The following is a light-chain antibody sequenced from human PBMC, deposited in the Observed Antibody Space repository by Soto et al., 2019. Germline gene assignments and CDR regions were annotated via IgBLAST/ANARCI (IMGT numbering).Light chain of an antibody. CDR2: EVS. J-gene: IGLJ1*01. CDR3: CSYADNNIYV. V-gene: IGLV2-8*01. CDR1: SSDVGGYNL. Sequence: QSVLTQPPSASGSPGQSVTISCTGTSSDVGGYNLVSWYQQHPGKAPQLMIYEVSKRPSGVPDRFSGSKSGNTASLTVSGLQAEDEADYYCCSYADNNIYVFGTGTKVTVL.